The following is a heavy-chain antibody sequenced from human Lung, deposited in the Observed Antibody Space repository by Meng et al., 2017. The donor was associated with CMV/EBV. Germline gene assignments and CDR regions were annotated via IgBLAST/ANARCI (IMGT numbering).Heavy chain of an antibody. Sequence: SCAASGFTFDDYAMHWVRQAPGKGLEWVSGISWNSGSIGYADSVKGRFTISRGSAKNSLYLQMNSLRAEDTALYYCAKDIGFGGNSLYGMDVWGQGAXVTVSS. V-gene: IGHV3-9*01. CDR3: AKDIGFGGNSLYGMDV. D-gene: IGHD4-23*01. CDR2: ISWNSGSI. J-gene: IGHJ6*02. CDR1: GFTFDDYA.